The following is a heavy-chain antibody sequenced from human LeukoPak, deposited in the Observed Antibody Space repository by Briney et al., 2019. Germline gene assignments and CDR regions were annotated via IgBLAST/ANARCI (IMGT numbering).Heavy chain of an antibody. CDR1: GGTFSSYA. CDR3: ARLYYDILTGYYGNWFDP. Sequence: ASVKVSCKASGGTFSSYAISWVRQAPGQGLEWMGGSVAIFDTANYAQKFQGRVTLTADKPTSTAYLELSSLRSEDTAVYYCARLYYDILTGYYGNWFDPWGQGTLVSVSS. CDR2: SVAIFDTA. V-gene: IGHV1-69*06. D-gene: IGHD3-9*01. J-gene: IGHJ5*02.